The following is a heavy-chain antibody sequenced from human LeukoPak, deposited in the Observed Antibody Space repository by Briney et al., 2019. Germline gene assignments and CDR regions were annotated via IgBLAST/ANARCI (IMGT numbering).Heavy chain of an antibody. CDR3: ARDLPTGSDYFDY. J-gene: IGHJ4*02. Sequence: GGSLRLSCAASGFTFSTYWMSWVRQAPGKGLEWVANVKQDGSEKYYVDSVKGRFTISRDNAKNSLYLQMSSLRADDTAVYYCARDLPTGSDYFDYWGQGTLVTVSS. V-gene: IGHV3-7*01. CDR1: GFTFSTYW. D-gene: IGHD6-6*01. CDR2: VKQDGSEK.